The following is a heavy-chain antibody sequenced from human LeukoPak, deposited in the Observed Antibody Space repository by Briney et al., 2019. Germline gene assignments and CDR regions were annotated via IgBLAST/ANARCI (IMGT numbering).Heavy chain of an antibody. V-gene: IGHV5-51*01. CDR2: IYPGDSDT. Sequence: GESLKISCKGAGYSFTSNWIGWVRRMPGKGLEWMGIIYPGDSDTRYSPSFQGQVTISADKSISTAYLQWSSLKASDTAMYYCARRGIRDGYGIDYWGQGTLVTVSS. CDR1: GYSFTSNW. CDR3: ARRGIRDGYGIDY. D-gene: IGHD5-24*01. J-gene: IGHJ4*02.